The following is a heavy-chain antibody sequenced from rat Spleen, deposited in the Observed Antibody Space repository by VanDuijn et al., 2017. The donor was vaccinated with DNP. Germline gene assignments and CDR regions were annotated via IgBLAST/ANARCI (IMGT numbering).Heavy chain of an antibody. Sequence: EVQLVESGGGLVQPGRSLKLSCAASGFTFSDYGMAWVLQAPKKGLEWVTTIHSDGSSTYYRDSVRGRFTLSRDNAESTLYLQMDSLRSEDTATFYCTTDFERGYWGQGVMVTVSS. J-gene: IGHJ2*01. CDR1: GFTFSDYG. CDR3: TTDFERGY. V-gene: IGHV5-7*01. D-gene: IGHD1-11*01. CDR2: IHSDGSST.